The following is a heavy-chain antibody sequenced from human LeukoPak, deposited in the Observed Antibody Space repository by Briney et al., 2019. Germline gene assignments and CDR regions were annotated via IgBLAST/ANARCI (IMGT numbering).Heavy chain of an antibody. CDR3: ARLVRGIYDYFDY. CDR1: GYSISTGYY. CDR2: VYYTGST. V-gene: IGHV4-38-2*02. J-gene: IGHJ4*02. D-gene: IGHD3-10*01. Sequence: SETLSLTCTVSGYSISTGYYWDWIRQPPGKGLEWVGTVYYTGSTYYNPSLKSRVTISVDTSKKQFSLKLSSVTAADTAVYYCARLVRGIYDYFDYWGQGTLVTVSS.